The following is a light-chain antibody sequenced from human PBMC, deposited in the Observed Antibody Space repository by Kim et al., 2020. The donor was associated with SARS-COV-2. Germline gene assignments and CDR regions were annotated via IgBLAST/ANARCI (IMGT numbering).Light chain of an antibody. V-gene: IGKV1-9*01. CDR1: QGISSS. J-gene: IGKJ5*01. Sequence: GDTVTITCRDSQGISSSLVWYQQRPGQAPKLLINAASTLGSGVPSRFRGSGSGTDFTLTISSVQPEDSATYYCQQVQIYPITFCQGTRLEIK. CDR3: QQVQIYPIT. CDR2: AAS.